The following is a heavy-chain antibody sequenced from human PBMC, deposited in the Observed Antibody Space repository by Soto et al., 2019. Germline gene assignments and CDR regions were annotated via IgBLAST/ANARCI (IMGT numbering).Heavy chain of an antibody. Sequence: EVQLVESGGGLVQPGGSLRLSWAASGFTFSSYWMSWVRQAPGKGLEWVANIKQDGSDKYYVDSVKGRFTISRDNAKNSLYLQMNSLRAADTAVYYCASAHVSSYYDLWSGYSPSGMDVWGQGTTVTVSS. J-gene: IGHJ6*02. CDR2: IKQDGSDK. CDR3: ASAHVSSYYDLWSGYSPSGMDV. V-gene: IGHV3-7*01. D-gene: IGHD3-3*01. CDR1: GFTFSSYW.